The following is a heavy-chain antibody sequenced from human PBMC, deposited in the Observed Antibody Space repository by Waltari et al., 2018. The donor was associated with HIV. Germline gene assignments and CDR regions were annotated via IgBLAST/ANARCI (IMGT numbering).Heavy chain of an antibody. D-gene: IGHD3-10*01. CDR1: GFTFNSYE. Sequence: EVQLVESGGGLVQPGGSLRLSCAASGFTFNSYEMNWVRQDPGKWLDGVEYIWSSGSTIYYADSVKGRFTISRDNARNSLYLQMNSLRAEDTAVYYCARGYYYDSVSYYKAYWGQGTLVTVSS. CDR2: IWSSGSTI. J-gene: IGHJ4*02. V-gene: IGHV3-48*03. CDR3: ARGYYYDSVSYYKAY.